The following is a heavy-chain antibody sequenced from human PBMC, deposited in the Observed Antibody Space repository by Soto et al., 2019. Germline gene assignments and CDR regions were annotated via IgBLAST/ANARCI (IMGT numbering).Heavy chain of an antibody. J-gene: IGHJ4*02. D-gene: IGHD4-17*01. CDR1: GFTFSSYA. CDR3: AKFTDYGDYPAGYYFDY. V-gene: IGHV3-23*01. CDR2: ISGSGAGT. Sequence: GGSLRLSCAASGFTFSSYAMSWVRQAPGKGLEWVSAISGSGAGTYYADSVKGRFTISRGNSKNTLYLQMNSLRAEGTAVYYCAKFTDYGDYPAGYYFDYWGQGTLVTVSS.